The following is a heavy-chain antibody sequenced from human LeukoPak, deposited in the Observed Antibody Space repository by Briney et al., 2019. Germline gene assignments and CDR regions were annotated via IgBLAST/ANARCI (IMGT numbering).Heavy chain of an antibody. CDR1: GFTFSSYA. CDR3: AREDGTDDYYYYYGMDV. D-gene: IGHD1-14*01. V-gene: IGHV3-30-3*01. J-gene: IGHJ6*02. CDR2: ISYDGSNK. Sequence: PGRSLRLFCAASGFTFSSYAMHWVRQAPGKGLEWVAVISYDGSNKYYADSVKGRFTISRDNSKNTLYLQMNSLRAEDTAVYYCAREDGTDDYYYYYGMDVWGQGTTVTVSS.